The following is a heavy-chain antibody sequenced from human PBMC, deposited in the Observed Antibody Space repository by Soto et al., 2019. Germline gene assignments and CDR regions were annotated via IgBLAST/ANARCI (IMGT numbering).Heavy chain of an antibody. J-gene: IGHJ6*03. Sequence: ASVKVSCTVSGYTLTELSMHWVRQAPGKGLEWMGGFDPEDGETIYAQKFQGRVTMTEDTSTDTAYMELSSLRSEDTAVYYCASRSSGWFNYYYYMDVWGKGTTVTVSS. CDR2: FDPEDGET. V-gene: IGHV1-24*01. CDR3: ASRSSGWFNYYYYMDV. D-gene: IGHD6-19*01. CDR1: GYTLTELS.